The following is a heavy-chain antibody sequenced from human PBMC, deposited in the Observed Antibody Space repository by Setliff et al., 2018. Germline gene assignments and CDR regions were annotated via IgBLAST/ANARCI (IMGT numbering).Heavy chain of an antibody. Sequence: SETLSLTCTVSGGSISRSSYYWGWVRQPPGKGLEWIGSIYHTGTTDYNPSLKSRVTISVDTSKNQFSLRLTSVTAADTAIYYCARYNSSAACFDLWGPGTLVTVSS. CDR2: IYHTGTT. CDR1: GGSISRSSYY. CDR3: ARYNSSAACFDL. J-gene: IGHJ5*02. V-gene: IGHV4-39*07. D-gene: IGHD1-20*01.